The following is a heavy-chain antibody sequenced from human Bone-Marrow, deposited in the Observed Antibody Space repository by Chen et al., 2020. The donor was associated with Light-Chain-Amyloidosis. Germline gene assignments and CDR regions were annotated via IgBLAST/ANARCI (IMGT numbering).Heavy chain of an antibody. V-gene: IGHV4-4*07. J-gene: IGHJ4*02. CDR1: GGFMSNYY. D-gene: IGHD3-22*01. CDR3: ARLNNYYDSSGYYRVFDY. Sequence: QVQLQESGPGLVKPSETLSLTCTVSGGFMSNYYWSWIRQPAGEGLEWIGRIYTDGSVDYNPSNASLMTRITMSIDTSKRQFSLKLSSVTAADTAVYYCARLNNYYDSSGYYRVFDYWGQGTLVTVSS. CDR2: IYTDGSV.